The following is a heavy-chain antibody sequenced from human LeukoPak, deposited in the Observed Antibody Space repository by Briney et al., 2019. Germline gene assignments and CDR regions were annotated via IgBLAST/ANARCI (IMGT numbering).Heavy chain of an antibody. CDR2: ISSSSGTI. CDR1: GFTFDDYA. J-gene: IGHJ6*03. CDR3: ARGVHYYYYMDV. V-gene: IGHV3-48*01. Sequence: GGSLRLSCAASGFTFDDYAMHWVRQAPGKGLEWASYISSSSGTIYYADSVKGRFTISRDNAKNSLYLQMNSLRAEDTAVYYCARGVHYYYYMDVWGKGTTVTVSS.